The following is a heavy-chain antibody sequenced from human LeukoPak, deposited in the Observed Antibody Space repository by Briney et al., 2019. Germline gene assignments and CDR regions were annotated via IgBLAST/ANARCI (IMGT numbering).Heavy chain of an antibody. CDR3: ARDHSTSSLVWDY. D-gene: IGHD2-2*01. CDR2: IYYSGST. Sequence: SETLSLTCTVSGGSISNYYWSWIRQPPGKGLEWIGYIYYSGSTNYNPSLRSRVTISVDTSKNQFSLKLRSVTAADTALYYCARDHSTSSLVWDYWGQGTLVTVSS. CDR1: GGSISNYY. V-gene: IGHV4-59*01. J-gene: IGHJ4*02.